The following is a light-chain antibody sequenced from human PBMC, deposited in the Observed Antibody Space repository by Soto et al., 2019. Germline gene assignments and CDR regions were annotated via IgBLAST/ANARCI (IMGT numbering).Light chain of an antibody. J-gene: IGKJ5*01. Sequence: VFMQVPCCFSRNPKDSACLSGKARRRVVSSFLAWYQQKPGQAPRLLIFGASSRATGIPDRFSGSGSGTDFTLTISSLEPEDFAVYYCQQRSNGPGIPFGQGTGLEIK. V-gene: IGKV3D-20*02. CDR2: GAS. CDR3: QQRSNGPGIP. CDR1: RRVVSSF.